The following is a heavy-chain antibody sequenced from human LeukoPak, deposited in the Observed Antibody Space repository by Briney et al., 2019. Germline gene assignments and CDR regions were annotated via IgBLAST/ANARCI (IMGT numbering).Heavy chain of an antibody. J-gene: IGHJ5*02. Sequence: PSETLSLTCAVYGGSFSGYYWSWIRQPPGKGLEWIGEINHSGSTNYNPSLKSRVTISVDTSKNQFSLKLSSVTAADTAVYYCARHAGYCSSTSCYTWFDPWGQGTLVTVSS. V-gene: IGHV4-34*01. CDR3: ARHAGYCSSTSCYTWFDP. CDR1: GGSFSGYY. CDR2: INHSGST. D-gene: IGHD2-2*02.